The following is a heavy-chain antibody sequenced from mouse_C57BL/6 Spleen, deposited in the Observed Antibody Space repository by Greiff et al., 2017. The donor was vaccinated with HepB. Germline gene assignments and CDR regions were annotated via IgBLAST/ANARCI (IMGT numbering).Heavy chain of an antibody. D-gene: IGHD1-1*01. CDR1: GYTFTSYW. CDR2: IDPSDSYT. V-gene: IGHV1-69*01. CDR3: ARGIITTVVYFDY. Sequence: QVQLKQPGAELVMPGASVKLSCKASGYTFTSYWMHWVKQRPGQGLEWIGEIDPSDSYTNYNQKFKGKSTLTVDKSSSTAYMQLSSLTSEDSAVYYCARGIITTVVYFDYWGQGTTLTVSS. J-gene: IGHJ2*01.